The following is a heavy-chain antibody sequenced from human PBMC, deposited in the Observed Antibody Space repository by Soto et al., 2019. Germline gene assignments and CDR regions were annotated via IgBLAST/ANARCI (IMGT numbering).Heavy chain of an antibody. CDR2: ISGSNNRT. CDR1: GFTFSNYA. Sequence: EVQLLESGGGLVQPGGSLRLSCAASGFTFSNYAMNWVRQAPGKGLEWVSIISGSNNRTYYADSVKGRFTISRDNSQNTLYLQVNSLRADDTAIYYCASSTMIVVITAWGQGTLVTVSS. J-gene: IGHJ5*02. D-gene: IGHD3-22*01. V-gene: IGHV3-23*01. CDR3: ASSTMIVVITA.